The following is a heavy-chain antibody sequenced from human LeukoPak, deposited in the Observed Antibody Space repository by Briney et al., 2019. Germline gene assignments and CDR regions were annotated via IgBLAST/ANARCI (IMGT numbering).Heavy chain of an antibody. D-gene: IGHD3-10*01. J-gene: IGHJ4*02. Sequence: ASVRVSCMASGYSFTTYYMHWVRHAPGQGLEWMGLINPSGGSTSYAQKSQGRVTITRDTFTSTVYMELSSVRSADTRVYFCARDLFLPKPGELLGFGELQIPLGYWGQVTLVTVAS. V-gene: IGHV1-46*01. CDR1: GYSFTTYY. CDR2: INPSGGST. CDR3: ARDLFLPKPGELLGFGELQIPLGY.